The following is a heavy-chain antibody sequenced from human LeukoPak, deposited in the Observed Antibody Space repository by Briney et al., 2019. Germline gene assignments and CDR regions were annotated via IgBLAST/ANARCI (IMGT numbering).Heavy chain of an antibody. CDR2: ISGSGGST. CDR1: GLTFSNYA. Sequence: GGSLRLSCAASGLTFSNYAMSWVRQAPGKGLEWVSGISGSGGSTYYADSVKGRFTISRDNSKNTLYLQMNSLRAEDTAVYFCAKGARYCSGGSCFDEYYFDYWGQGTLVTVSS. CDR3: AKGARYCSGGSCFDEYYFDY. V-gene: IGHV3-23*01. J-gene: IGHJ4*02. D-gene: IGHD2-15*01.